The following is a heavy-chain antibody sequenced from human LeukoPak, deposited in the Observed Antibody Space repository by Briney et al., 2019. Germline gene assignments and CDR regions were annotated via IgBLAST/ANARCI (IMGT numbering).Heavy chain of an antibody. CDR1: GYTFTSYY. CDR3: ASSTAMPRNYFDY. J-gene: IGHJ4*02. Sequence: ASVKVSCKASGYTFTSYYMHWVRQAPGQGLEWMGIINPSGGSTSYAQKFQGRVTMTRDMSTRTVYMELSSLRSEDTAVYYCASSTAMPRNYFDYWGQGTLVTVSS. CDR2: INPSGGST. V-gene: IGHV1-46*01. D-gene: IGHD5-18*01.